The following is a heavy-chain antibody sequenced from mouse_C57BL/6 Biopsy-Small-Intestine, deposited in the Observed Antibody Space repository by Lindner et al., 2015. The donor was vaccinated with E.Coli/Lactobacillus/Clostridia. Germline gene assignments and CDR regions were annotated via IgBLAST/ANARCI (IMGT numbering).Heavy chain of an antibody. CDR3: ARSVSTMVTTGYYFDY. Sequence: ELVKPGASVKMSCKASGYTFTSYWITWVKQRPGQGLEWIGDIYPGSGSTNYNEKFKSKATLTVDTSSSTAYMQLSSLTSEDSAVYYCARSVSTMVTTGYYFDYWGQGTTLTVSS. V-gene: IGHV1-55*01. CDR2: IYPGSGST. J-gene: IGHJ2*01. CDR1: GYTFTSYW. D-gene: IGHD2-2*01.